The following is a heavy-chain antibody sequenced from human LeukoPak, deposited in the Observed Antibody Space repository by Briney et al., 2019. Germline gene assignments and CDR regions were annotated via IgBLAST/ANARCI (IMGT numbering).Heavy chain of an antibody. D-gene: IGHD6-13*01. CDR3: AKQEGLLQQLVFDY. Sequence: GGSLRLSCAASGFTFSSYGMHWVRQAPGKGLEWVAVISYDGSNKYYADSVKGRFTISRDNSKNTLYPQMNSLRAEDTAVYYCAKQEGLLQQLVFDYWGQGTLVTVSS. CDR1: GFTFSSYG. V-gene: IGHV3-30*18. CDR2: ISYDGSNK. J-gene: IGHJ4*02.